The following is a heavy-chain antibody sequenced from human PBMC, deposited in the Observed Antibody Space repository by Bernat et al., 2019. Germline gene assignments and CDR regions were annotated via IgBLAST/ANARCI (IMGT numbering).Heavy chain of an antibody. CDR1: GFTFSSYA. CDR3: ARDYRGRDYETAREGDAFDI. Sequence: QVQLVESGGGVVQPGRSLRLSCAASGFTFSSYAMHWVRQAPGKGLEWVAAISYDGSNKYYADSVKGRFTISRDNSKNTLYLQMNSLRAEDTAVYYCARDYRGRDYETAREGDAFDIWGQGTMVTVSS. D-gene: IGHD3-22*01. J-gene: IGHJ3*02. CDR2: ISYDGSNK. V-gene: IGHV3-30-3*01.